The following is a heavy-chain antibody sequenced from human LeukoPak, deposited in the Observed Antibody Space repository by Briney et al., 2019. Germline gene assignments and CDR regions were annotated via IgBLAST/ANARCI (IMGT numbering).Heavy chain of an antibody. D-gene: IGHD4-17*01. CDR2: IYHSGST. J-gene: IGHJ4*02. CDR3: ASTTVTNSRDY. CDR1: GGSISSGGYS. V-gene: IGHV4-30-2*01. Sequence: TSQTLSLTCAVSGGSISSGGYSWSWIRQPPGKGLEWIGYIYHSGSTYYNPSLKSRVTISVDRSKNQFSLKLSSVTAADTAVYYCASTTVTNSRDYWGQGTLVTVSS.